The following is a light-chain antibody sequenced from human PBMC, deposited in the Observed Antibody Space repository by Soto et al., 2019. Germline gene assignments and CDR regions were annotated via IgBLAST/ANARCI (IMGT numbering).Light chain of an antibody. V-gene: IGKV3-20*01. J-gene: IGKJ4*01. Sequence: EIVLTQSPGTLSLSPGERATLSCTASQSVGNNYLAWYQQKPGQAPRFLIYDASSRATGIPDRFSGSGSGTEFTLTISRLEPEDFAVCYCEQYGSTPLTFGGGTKVEIK. CDR2: DAS. CDR1: QSVGNNY. CDR3: EQYGSTPLT.